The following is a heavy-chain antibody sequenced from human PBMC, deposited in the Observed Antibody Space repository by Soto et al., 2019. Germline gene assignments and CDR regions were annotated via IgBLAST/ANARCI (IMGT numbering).Heavy chain of an antibody. D-gene: IGHD6-25*01. CDR2: IIPIFPIP. V-gene: IGHV1-69*05. CDR3: ARDKDRQHLGGNYYYGIDV. CDR1: GGTFGNSA. J-gene: IGHJ6*02. Sequence: QVQLVQSGAEVKKPGSSVTVSCKASGGTFGNSAISWVRQAPGQGLEWMGGIIPIFPIPDYAQKFQGRVTXTXDXXTGTAYMELTSLRSEDTAVYYCARDKDRQHLGGNYYYGIDVWGQGTTVTVSS.